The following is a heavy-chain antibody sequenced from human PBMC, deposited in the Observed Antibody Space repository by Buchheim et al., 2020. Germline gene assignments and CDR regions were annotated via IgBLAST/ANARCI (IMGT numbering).Heavy chain of an antibody. J-gene: IGHJ6*02. Sequence: EVQLLESGGGLVQPGGSLRLSCAASGFTFSSYAMSWVRQAPGKGLEWVSAISGSGGSTHYADSVKGRFSISRYNSKNTLYLQMNSLRAEDTAVYYCAKESVVAAWSYYYYGMDVWGQGTT. D-gene: IGHD2-15*01. V-gene: IGHV3-23*01. CDR3: AKESVVAAWSYYYYGMDV. CDR1: GFTFSSYA. CDR2: ISGSGGST.